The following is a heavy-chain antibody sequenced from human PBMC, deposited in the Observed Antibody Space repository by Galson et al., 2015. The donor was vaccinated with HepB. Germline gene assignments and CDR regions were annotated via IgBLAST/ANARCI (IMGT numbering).Heavy chain of an antibody. CDR2: IIPIFGTA. J-gene: IGHJ6*03. Sequence: SVKVSCKASGGTFSSYAISWVRQAPGQGLEWMGRIIPIFGTANYAQKFQGRVTITADESTSTAYMELSSLRSEDTAVYYCARDHTMTWIQLPYYYYYMDVWGKGATVTVSS. CDR3: ARDHTMTWIQLPYYYYYMDV. V-gene: IGHV1-69*13. CDR1: GGTFSSYA. D-gene: IGHD5-18*01.